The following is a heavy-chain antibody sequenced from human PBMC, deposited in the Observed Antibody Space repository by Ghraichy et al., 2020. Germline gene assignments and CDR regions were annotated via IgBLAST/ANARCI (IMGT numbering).Heavy chain of an antibody. CDR2: ISGSGGST. D-gene: IGHD3-22*01. CDR3: AKAMDTYYYDSSGYYTVDY. Sequence: LSLTCAASGFTFSSYAISWVRQAPGKGLEWVSAISGSGGSTYYADSVKGRFTISRDNSKNTLYLQMNSLRAEDTAVYYCAKAMDTYYYDSSGYYTVDYWGQGTLVTVSS. V-gene: IGHV3-23*01. J-gene: IGHJ4*02. CDR1: GFTFSSYA.